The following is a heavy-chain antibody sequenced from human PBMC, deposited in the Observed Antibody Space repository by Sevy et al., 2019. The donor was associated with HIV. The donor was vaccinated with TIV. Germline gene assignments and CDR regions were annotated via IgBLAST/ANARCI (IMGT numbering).Heavy chain of an antibody. CDR1: GYTFATYG. V-gene: IGHV1-18*01. CDR3: ARDLSRGRTRHDAFDI. J-gene: IGHJ3*02. CDR2: IMPYNDNT. D-gene: IGHD1-26*01. Sequence: ASVKVSCKASGYTFATYGITWVRRAPGQGFEWMGWIMPYNDNTNYAQSLQGRVTMSTDTYTNTAYMELRSLRSDDTAEYYCARDLSRGRTRHDAFDIRGQGTMVTVSS.